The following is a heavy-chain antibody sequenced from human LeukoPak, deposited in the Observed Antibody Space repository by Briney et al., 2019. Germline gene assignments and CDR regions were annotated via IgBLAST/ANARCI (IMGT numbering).Heavy chain of an antibody. D-gene: IGHD3-10*01. CDR2: INPSGGST. CDR1: GHTFTSYY. CDR3: ARGVGFGEFKINYYYYMDV. V-gene: IGHV1-46*01. Sequence: ASVKVSCKASGHTFTSYYMHWVRQAPGQGLEWMGIINPSGGSTSYAQKFQGRVTMTRDTSTSTVYMELSSLRSEDTAVYYCARGVGFGEFKINYYYYMDVWGKGTTVTVSS. J-gene: IGHJ6*03.